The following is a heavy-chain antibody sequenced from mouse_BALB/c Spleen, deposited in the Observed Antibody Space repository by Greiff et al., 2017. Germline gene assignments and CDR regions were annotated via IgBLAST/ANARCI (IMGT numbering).Heavy chain of an antibody. J-gene: IGHJ3*01. CDR3: ARADITTATGFAY. CDR2: ISSGGSYT. Sequence: EVMLVESGGGLVKSGGSVKLSCAASGFTFSSYAMSWVRQSPEKRLEWVAEISSGGSYTYYPDNVTGRFTISRDNAKNTLYLEMSSLRSEDTAMYYCARADITTATGFAYWGQGTLVTVSA. D-gene: IGHD1-2*01. CDR1: GFTFSSYA. V-gene: IGHV5-9-4*01.